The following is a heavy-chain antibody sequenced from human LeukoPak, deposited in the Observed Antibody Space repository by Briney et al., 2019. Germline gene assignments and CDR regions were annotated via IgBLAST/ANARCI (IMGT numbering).Heavy chain of an antibody. J-gene: IGHJ4*02. CDR2: ISNSGSPI. CDR3: ARGLALGLTVTPKAFDY. V-gene: IGHV3-48*01. D-gene: IGHD4-11*01. CDR1: GFTFDSYS. Sequence: PGGSLRLSCVVSGFTFDSYSMNWVRQAPGKGLEWISYISNSGSPIYYADSVKGRFTISRDKDKSSLYLQMNSLAADDTAVYYCARGLALGLTVTPKAFDYWDQGTLVTVSS.